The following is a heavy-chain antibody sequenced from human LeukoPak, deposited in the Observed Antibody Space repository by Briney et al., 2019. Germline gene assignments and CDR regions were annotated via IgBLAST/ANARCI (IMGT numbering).Heavy chain of an antibody. CDR2: IIGSAVNT. J-gene: IGHJ4*02. D-gene: IGHD4-17*01. Sequence: GESLRLSCGASGLTFSSYGMSGVRQAPGKGLEWVSTIIGSAVNTYYADSVKGRFTISRDDSKNTVYLQMNSLRAEDTAVYSCAKYTTGTSYRGLDQWGQGTLVTVSS. CDR1: GLTFSSYG. V-gene: IGHV3-23*01. CDR3: AKYTTGTSYRGLDQ.